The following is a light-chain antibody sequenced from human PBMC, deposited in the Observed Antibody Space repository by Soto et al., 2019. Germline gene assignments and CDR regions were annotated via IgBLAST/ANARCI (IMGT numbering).Light chain of an antibody. J-gene: IGLJ2*01. Sequence: QSVLTQPPSASGTPGQRVTISCSGCSSNIGSNTVNWYQQLPGTAPKLLIYSNNQRPSGVPDRFSGSKSVTSASLAISGLQSEDEADYYCAAWYDSLNGPVFGGGTKVTVL. CDR2: SNN. CDR1: SSNIGSNT. CDR3: AAWYDSLNGPV. V-gene: IGLV1-44*01.